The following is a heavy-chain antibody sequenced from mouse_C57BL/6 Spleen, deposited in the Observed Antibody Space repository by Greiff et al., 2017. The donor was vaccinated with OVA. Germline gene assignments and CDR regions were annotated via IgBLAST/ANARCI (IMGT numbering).Heavy chain of an antibody. CDR2: IYPGDGDT. J-gene: IGHJ3*01. D-gene: IGHD1-1*02. V-gene: IGHV1-80*01. CDR1: GYAFSSYW. Sequence: QVQLQQSGAELVKPGASVKISCKASGYAFSSYWMNWVKQRPGKGLEWIGQIYPGDGDTNYKGKFKGKATLTADKSSSTAYMQLSSLTSEDSAVYYCARPEGGGGRGFAYWGQGTLVTVST. CDR3: ARPEGGGGRGFAY.